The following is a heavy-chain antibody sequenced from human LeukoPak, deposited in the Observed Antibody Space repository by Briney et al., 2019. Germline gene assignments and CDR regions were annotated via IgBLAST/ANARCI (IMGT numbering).Heavy chain of an antibody. Sequence: SETLSLTCAVSGYSITSSSWWGWIRQPPGKGLEWIGYIYHSGTTYYNPSLQSRVTMSVDTSKNQFSLKLSSVTAVDTAVYYCASNLSGSYYNWFDPWGQGTLVTVSS. CDR2: IYHSGTT. D-gene: IGHD1-26*01. V-gene: IGHV4-28*01. CDR3: ASNLSGSYYNWFDP. CDR1: GYSITSSSW. J-gene: IGHJ5*02.